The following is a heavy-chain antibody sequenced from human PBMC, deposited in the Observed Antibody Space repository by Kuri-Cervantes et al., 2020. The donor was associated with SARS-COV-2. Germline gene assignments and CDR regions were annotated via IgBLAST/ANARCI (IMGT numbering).Heavy chain of an antibody. CDR3: ARDHRIAAPRKFWSDYYGMDV. D-gene: IGHD6-13*01. V-gene: IGHV1-18*01. J-gene: IGHJ6*02. Sequence: ASVQVSCKASGYTFTSYGISWVRQAPGQGLEWMGWISAYHGNTNYAQKLQGRVTMTTDTSTSTAYMELRSLRSDDTAVYYCARDHRIAAPRKFWSDYYGMDVWGQGTTVTVSS. CDR2: ISAYHGNT. CDR1: GYTFTSYG.